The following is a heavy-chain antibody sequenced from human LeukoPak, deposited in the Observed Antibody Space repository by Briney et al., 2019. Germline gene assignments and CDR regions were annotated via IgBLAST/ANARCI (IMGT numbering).Heavy chain of an antibody. CDR1: GDSISSGNYY. V-gene: IGHV4-30-2*01. Sequence: SETLSLTCSVSGDSISSGNYYWSWLRQPPGKGREWIGNIYYSRSTYYNPSLKSRVTISVDRSKNQFSLRLTSVTAADTAVYYCARDFGRLPLGELSFRGAGTRDDVFDIWGQGTVVTVSS. CDR3: ARDFGRLPLGELSFRGAGTRDDVFDI. J-gene: IGHJ3*02. D-gene: IGHD3-16*02. CDR2: IYYSRST.